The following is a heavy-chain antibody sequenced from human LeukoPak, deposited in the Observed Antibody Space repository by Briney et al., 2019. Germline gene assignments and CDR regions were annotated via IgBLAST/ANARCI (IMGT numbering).Heavy chain of an antibody. CDR1: GGSISSYY. D-gene: IGHD6-6*01. Sequence: SETLSLTCTVSGGSISSYYWSWIRQPPGKGLEWIGYIYYSGSTYYNPSLKSRVTISVDTSKNQFSLKLSSVTAADTAVYYCARGGRIAARPLGYWGQGTLVTVSS. CDR3: ARGGRIAARPLGY. CDR2: IYYSGST. J-gene: IGHJ4*02. V-gene: IGHV4-59*04.